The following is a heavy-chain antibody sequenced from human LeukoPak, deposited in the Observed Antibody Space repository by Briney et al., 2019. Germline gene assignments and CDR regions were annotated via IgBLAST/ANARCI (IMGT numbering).Heavy chain of an antibody. CDR2: IYYSGST. CDR3: ARDVDFWSGFYYYYGMDV. CDR1: GGSISSYY. Sequence: SETLSLTYTVSGGSISSYYWSWIRQPPGKGLEWIGYIYYSGSTNYNPSLKSRVTISVDTSKNQFSLKLSSVTAADTAVYYCARDVDFWSGFYYYYGMDVWGQGTTVTVSS. J-gene: IGHJ6*02. D-gene: IGHD3-3*01. V-gene: IGHV4-59*01.